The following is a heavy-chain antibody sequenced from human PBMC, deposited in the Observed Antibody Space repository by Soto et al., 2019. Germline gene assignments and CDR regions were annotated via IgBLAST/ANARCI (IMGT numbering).Heavy chain of an antibody. J-gene: IGHJ6*02. CDR2: INPGGGSA. CDR1: GSAITRYY. CDR3: ARDTSGWSLNGLDV. D-gene: IGHD6-19*01. V-gene: IGHV1-46*01. Sequence: QVDLVQSGAEVKKPGASVTISCKASGSAITRYYIHWVRQAPGRGLEWMGIINPGGGSASYAQKFQDRVTIDKDTSTGTVYMDLTSLRNEDTAVYYSARDTSGWSLNGLDVWGQGTTVNVSS.